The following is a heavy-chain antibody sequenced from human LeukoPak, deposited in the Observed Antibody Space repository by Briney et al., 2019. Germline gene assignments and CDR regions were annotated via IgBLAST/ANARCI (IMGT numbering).Heavy chain of an antibody. V-gene: IGHV3-30-3*01. CDR1: GFTFSSYA. Sequence: TGGSLRLSCAASGFTFSSYAMHWVRQAPGKGLEWVAVISYDGSNKYYADSVKGRFTISRDNSKNTLYLQMNSLRAEDTAVYYCARDGFPDAFDIWGQGTMVTFSS. CDR3: ARDGFPDAFDI. J-gene: IGHJ3*02. CDR2: ISYDGSNK. D-gene: IGHD2/OR15-2a*01.